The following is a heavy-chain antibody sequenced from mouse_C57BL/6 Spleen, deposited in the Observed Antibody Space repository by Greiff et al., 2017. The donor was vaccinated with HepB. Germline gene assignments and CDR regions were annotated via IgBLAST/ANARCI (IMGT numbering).Heavy chain of an antibody. CDR2: VYPYNGGT. CDR3: ARLYYYGSSYYLDY. Sequence: VQLQQSGPVLVKPGPSVKISCKASGFTFTDYYMHWVKQRHGKSLEWIGLVYPYNGGTSYNQKFKGKATLTVDTSSSTAYMELNSLTSEDSAVYYSARLYYYGSSYYLDYWGKGTTLTVSS. D-gene: IGHD1-1*01. J-gene: IGHJ2*01. V-gene: IGHV1-36*01. CDR1: GFTFTDYY.